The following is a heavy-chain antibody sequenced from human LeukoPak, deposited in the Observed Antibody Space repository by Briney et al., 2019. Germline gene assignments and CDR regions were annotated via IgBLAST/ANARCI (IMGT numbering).Heavy chain of an antibody. J-gene: IGHJ3*02. CDR3: ARDPPHYYDSSGYYYEGAFDI. V-gene: IGHV4-4*07. CDR1: GGSIRSYY. CDR2: IYTSGST. Sequence: SETLSLTXTVSGGSIRSYYWSWIRQPAGKGLEWIGRIYTSGSTNYNPSLKSRVTMSVDTSKNQFSLKLSSVTAADTAVYYCARDPPHYYDSSGYYYEGAFDIWGQGTMVTVSS. D-gene: IGHD3-22*01.